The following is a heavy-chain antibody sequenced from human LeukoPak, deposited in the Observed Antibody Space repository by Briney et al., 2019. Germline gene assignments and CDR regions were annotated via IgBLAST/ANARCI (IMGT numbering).Heavy chain of an antibody. J-gene: IGHJ3*02. Sequence: GGSLRLSCAASGFSLSSYWMHWVRQAPGKGLEWVSSISSSSSYIYYADSVKGRFTISRDNAKNSLYLQMNSLRAEDTAVYYCARVPNMSGVTFDIWGQGTMVTVSS. V-gene: IGHV3-21*01. D-gene: IGHD2-8*01. CDR1: GFSLSSYW. CDR2: ISSSSSYI. CDR3: ARVPNMSGVTFDI.